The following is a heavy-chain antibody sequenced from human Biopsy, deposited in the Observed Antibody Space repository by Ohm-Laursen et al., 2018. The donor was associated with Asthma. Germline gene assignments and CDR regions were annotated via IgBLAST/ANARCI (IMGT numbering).Heavy chain of an antibody. CDR1: GRSINNFY. D-gene: IGHD2-21*02. J-gene: IGHJ4*02. CDR2: VYYSGST. CDR3: ARGVDRVTGLLDHFDS. Sequence: GTLSLTCTVSGRSINNFYWSWIRQPPGKGLESIGHVYYSGSTNYNPSLKSRVTISIDASKNQFSLKLTSVTAADTAVYYCARGVDRVTGLLDHFDSWGQGTLVTVSS. V-gene: IGHV4-59*01.